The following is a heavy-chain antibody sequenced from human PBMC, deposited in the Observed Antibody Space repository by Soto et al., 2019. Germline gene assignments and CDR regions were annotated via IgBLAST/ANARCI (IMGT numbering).Heavy chain of an antibody. CDR1: GYTFTSYY. Sequence: VASVKVSCKASGYTFTSYYMPWLRDAAGQGLEWMGIINPSGGSKSYAQKFQGRVTMTRDTSTSTVYMELSILRSEDTAVHCYARDRGVWSDGPYGMDVWGQGATVTVSS. J-gene: IGHJ6*02. D-gene: IGHD3-3*01. CDR3: ARDRGVWSDGPYGMDV. CDR2: INPSGGSK. V-gene: IGHV1-46*01.